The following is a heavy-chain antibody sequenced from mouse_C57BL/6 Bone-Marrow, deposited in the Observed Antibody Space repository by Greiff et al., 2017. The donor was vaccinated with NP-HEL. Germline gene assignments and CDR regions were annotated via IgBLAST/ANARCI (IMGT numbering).Heavy chain of an antibody. V-gene: IGHV7-3*01. D-gene: IGHD1-1*01. J-gene: IGHJ2*01. Sequence: EVHLVESGGGLVQPGGSLSLSCAASGFTFTDYYMSWVRQPPGKALEWLGFIRNKANGYTTEYSASVKGRFTISRDNSQSILYLQMNALRAEDSATYYCARYYYYGSILDYWGQGTTLTVSS. CDR2: IRNKANGYTT. CDR3: ARYYYYGSILDY. CDR1: GFTFTDYY.